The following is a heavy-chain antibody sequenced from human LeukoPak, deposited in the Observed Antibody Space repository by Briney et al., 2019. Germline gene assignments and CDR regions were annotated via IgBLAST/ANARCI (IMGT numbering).Heavy chain of an antibody. CDR1: GYTFTSYD. D-gene: IGHD2-2*01. V-gene: IGHV1-8*01. CDR3: ARVKRGCSSTSCYAIYGMDV. J-gene: IGHJ6*02. Sequence: ASVKVSCKASGYTFTSYDINWVRQATGQGLEWMGWMNPNSGNTGYAQKFQGRVTMTRNTSISIAYMELSSLRSEDTAVYYCARVKRGCSSTSCYAIYGMDVWGQGTTVTVSS. CDR2: MNPNSGNT.